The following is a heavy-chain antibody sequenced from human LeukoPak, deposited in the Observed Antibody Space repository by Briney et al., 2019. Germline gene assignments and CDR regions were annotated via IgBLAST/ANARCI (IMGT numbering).Heavy chain of an antibody. J-gene: IGHJ5*02. V-gene: IGHV3-23*01. D-gene: IGHD1-1*01. CDR3: AKHNFGPLPYCFDP. CDR2: IGGGGFNT. CDR1: GFTFTDYA. Sequence: PGGSLRLSCVASGFTFTDYAMSWVRQAPGKGLEWVSSIGGGGFNTHYADSVKGRFSISRDTSTNTLYLEMNSLRADDSALYYFAKHNFGPLPYCFDPWPPGTLVTVSS.